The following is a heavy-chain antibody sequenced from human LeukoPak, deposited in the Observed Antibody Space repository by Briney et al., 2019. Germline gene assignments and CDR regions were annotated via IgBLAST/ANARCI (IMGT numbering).Heavy chain of an antibody. CDR2: IRYDGSNK. D-gene: IGHD3-10*01. J-gene: IGHJ4*02. Sequence: PGGSLRLSCAASGFTFSSYGMHWVRRAPGKGLEWVTFIRYDGSNKHYADSVKGRFTISRDNSKNTLYLQMNSLRAEDTAVYYCAKDFRLYGSVFVSDGFWGQGTLVTVSS. CDR1: GFTFSSYG. CDR3: AKDFRLYGSVFVSDGF. V-gene: IGHV3-30*02.